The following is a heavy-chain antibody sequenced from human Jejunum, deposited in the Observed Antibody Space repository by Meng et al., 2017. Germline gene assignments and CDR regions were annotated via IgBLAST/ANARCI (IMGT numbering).Heavy chain of an antibody. V-gene: IGHV1-46*01. D-gene: IGHD3-16*01. CDR2: INTSVGYT. CDR1: GYTFTNYY. CDR3: ARASRVLGGFDY. Sequence: QGQLVQSGAEVKQPGAAVKVSCKASGYTFTNYYMHWVRQAPGQGLEWMGIINTSVGYTSHAQKFQGRVTMTRDTSTSTVHMEVSSLRSADTAVYYCARASRVLGGFDYWGQGTLVTVSS. J-gene: IGHJ4*02.